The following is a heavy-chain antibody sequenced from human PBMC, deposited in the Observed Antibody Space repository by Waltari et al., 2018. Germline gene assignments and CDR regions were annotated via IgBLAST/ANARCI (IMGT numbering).Heavy chain of an antibody. Sequence: QVQLQESGPGLVKPSETLSLTCAVSGYSISSGYYWGWIRQPPGKGLEWIGSIYHSGSTYYKPSLKSRVTISVDTSKNQFSLKLSSVTAADTAVYYCAGPFGSSSLDYWGQGTLVTVSS. CDR2: IYHSGST. D-gene: IGHD6-13*01. J-gene: IGHJ4*02. V-gene: IGHV4-38-2*01. CDR1: GYSISSGYY. CDR3: AGPFGSSSLDY.